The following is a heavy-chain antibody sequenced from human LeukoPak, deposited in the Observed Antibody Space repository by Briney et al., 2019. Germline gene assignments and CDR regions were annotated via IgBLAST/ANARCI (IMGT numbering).Heavy chain of an antibody. Sequence: QDGGSLRLSCAASGFTVSSNYMSWVRQAPGKGLEWVSVIYSGGSTYYADSVKGRFTISRDNSKNTLYLQMNSLRAEDTAVYYCARRLGDYYYYGMDVWGQGTTVTVSS. CDR2: IYSGGST. D-gene: IGHD3-16*01. CDR3: ARRLGDYYYYGMDV. CDR1: GFTVSSNY. J-gene: IGHJ6*02. V-gene: IGHV3-66*01.